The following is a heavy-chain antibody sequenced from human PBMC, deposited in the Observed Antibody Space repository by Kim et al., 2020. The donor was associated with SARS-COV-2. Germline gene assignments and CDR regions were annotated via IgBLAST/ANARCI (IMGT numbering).Heavy chain of an antibody. CDR2: IRSKAYGGTT. CDR3: TREGWGINYYDSSGYYYMFDY. D-gene: IGHD3-22*01. Sequence: GGSLRLSCTASGFTFGDYAMSWFRQAPGKGLEWVGFIRSKAYGGTTEYAASVKGRFTISRDDSKSIAYLQMNSLKTEDTAVYYCTREGWGINYYDSSGYYYMFDYWGQGTLVTVSS. V-gene: IGHV3-49*03. J-gene: IGHJ4*02. CDR1: GFTFGDYA.